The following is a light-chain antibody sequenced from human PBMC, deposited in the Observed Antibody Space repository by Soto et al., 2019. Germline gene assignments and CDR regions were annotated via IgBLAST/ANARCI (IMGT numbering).Light chain of an antibody. CDR1: QSVRSRY. J-gene: IGKJ1*01. V-gene: IGKV3-20*01. CDR3: QHYNNWPAWT. Sequence: EVVLTQSPGTLSLSPWEKVTLSCRASQSVRSRYLAWYQQKPGQAPRLLIYGASSRATGIPDRLSGSGSGADFTLTISRLEPEDFAVYFCQHYNNWPAWTFGQGTKVDI. CDR2: GAS.